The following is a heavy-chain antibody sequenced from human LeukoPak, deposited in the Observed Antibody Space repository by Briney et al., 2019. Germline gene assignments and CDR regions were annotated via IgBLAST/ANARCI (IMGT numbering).Heavy chain of an antibody. Sequence: ASVKVSCKVSGYTLTELSMHWVRQAPGKGLEWMGGFDPEDGETIYAQKFQGRVTMTEDTSTDTAYMELSSLRSEDTAMYYCATGYYGSGSQRKQYYFDYWGQGTLVTVSS. CDR1: GYTLTELS. CDR3: ATGYYGSGSQRKQYYFDY. CDR2: FDPEDGET. D-gene: IGHD3-10*01. J-gene: IGHJ4*02. V-gene: IGHV1-24*01.